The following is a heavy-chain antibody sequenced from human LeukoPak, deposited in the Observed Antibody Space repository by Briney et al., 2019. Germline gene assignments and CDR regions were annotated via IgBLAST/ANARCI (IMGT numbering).Heavy chain of an antibody. V-gene: IGHV4-39*07. D-gene: IGHD3-10*01. Sequence: SETLSLTCSVSGGSISSCTYSWGWIRQPPGKGLEWIGSFSCSGSTYYNPSLKSRVTMSVDTSKNQFSLKLSSVTAADTAVYYCARDEYGSGSYWGSDYYYYMDVWGKGTTVTISS. CDR3: ARDEYGSGSYWGSDYYYYMDV. CDR1: GGSISSCTYS. CDR2: FSCSGST. J-gene: IGHJ6*03.